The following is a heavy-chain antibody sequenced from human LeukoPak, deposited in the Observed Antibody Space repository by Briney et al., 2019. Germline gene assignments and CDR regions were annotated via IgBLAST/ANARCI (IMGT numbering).Heavy chain of an antibody. Sequence: PGGSLRLSCVASGFTFSTYAMHWVRQAPGEGLEWVAVTSHDGTHKTHADSVKGRFTISRDNSKSTLYLQMNSLRPEDTAVYYCGRDIRTSGWCGPDYWGQGTLVTVSS. CDR2: TSHDGTHK. D-gene: IGHD6-19*01. V-gene: IGHV3-30-3*01. J-gene: IGHJ4*02. CDR3: GRDIRTSGWCGPDY. CDR1: GFTFSTYA.